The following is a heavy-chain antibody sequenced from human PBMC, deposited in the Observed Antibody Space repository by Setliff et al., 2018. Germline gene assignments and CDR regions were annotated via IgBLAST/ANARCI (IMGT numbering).Heavy chain of an antibody. CDR2: FYYSGST. D-gene: IGHD3-10*01. Sequence: PSETLSLTCTVSGGSISSGGYYWSWIRQHPGKGLEWIGYFYYSGSTSYNPSLKSLVTISVDTSKNQFSLELRSVTAADTAVYYCARGDASIIGGGYFDYWGQGTLVTVSS. V-gene: IGHV4-31*01. CDR3: ARGDASIIGGGYFDY. J-gene: IGHJ4*02. CDR1: GGSISSGGYY.